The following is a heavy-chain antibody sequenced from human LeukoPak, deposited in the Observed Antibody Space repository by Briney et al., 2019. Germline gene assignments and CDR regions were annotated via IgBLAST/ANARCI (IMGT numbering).Heavy chain of an antibody. CDR3: ARAGYYDSSGYSEEAFDI. CDR1: GFIFDDYG. D-gene: IGHD3-22*01. V-gene: IGHV3-20*04. J-gene: IGHJ3*02. Sequence: GGSLRLSCAASGFIFDDYGMSWVRQAPGKGLEWVSGINWNGGSTGYADSVKGRFTISRDNAKNSLYLQMNSLRAEDTALYYCARAGYYDSSGYSEEAFDIWGQGTMVTVSS. CDR2: INWNGGST.